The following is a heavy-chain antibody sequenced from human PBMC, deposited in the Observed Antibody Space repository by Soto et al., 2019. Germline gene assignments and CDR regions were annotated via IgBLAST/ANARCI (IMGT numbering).Heavy chain of an antibody. J-gene: IGHJ4*02. CDR2: ISGYNGNT. V-gene: IGHV1-18*04. D-gene: IGHD2-15*01. CDR1: GYTFTSHG. CDR3: ATWPGKNRDLGGTFDY. Sequence: ASVKVSCKASGYTFTSHGISWVRQAPGQGLEWMGWISGYNGNTNYAQKLQGRVTMTTDTSTSTAYMELRSLRSDDTAVYYCATWPGKNRDLGGTFDYWGQGTRVTVYS.